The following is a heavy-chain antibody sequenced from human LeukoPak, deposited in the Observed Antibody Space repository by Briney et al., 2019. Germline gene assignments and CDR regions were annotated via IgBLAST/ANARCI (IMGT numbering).Heavy chain of an antibody. CDR3: ARVVGSGWNYFDS. CDR1: GGSISSYY. J-gene: IGHJ4*02. D-gene: IGHD6-19*01. CDR2: RHHSGSS. V-gene: IGHV4-59*01. Sequence: SETLSLTCTVSGGSISSYYWSWLRQPPGKGLEWIAYRHHSGSSNYNPSLESRVTVSVDTSNNQLSLRVTSVTAADTAVYYCARVVGSGWNYFDSWGQGTLVTVSS.